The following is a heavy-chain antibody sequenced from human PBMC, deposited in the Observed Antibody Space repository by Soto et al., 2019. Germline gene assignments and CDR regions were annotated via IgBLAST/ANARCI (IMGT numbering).Heavy chain of an antibody. Sequence: ASVKVSCKAIGYSFTSHYMHWVRQAPGQGLEWMGTIYPGGVNIGYAQKFKGRVTMTKDTSTSTVYMELNSLTSEDTAVYYCARDQSWHDLVSWLDPWGQGTLVTVSS. CDR2: IYPGGVNI. CDR3: ARDQSWHDLVSWLDP. D-gene: IGHD1-1*01. V-gene: IGHV1-46*03. J-gene: IGHJ5*02. CDR1: GYSFTSHY.